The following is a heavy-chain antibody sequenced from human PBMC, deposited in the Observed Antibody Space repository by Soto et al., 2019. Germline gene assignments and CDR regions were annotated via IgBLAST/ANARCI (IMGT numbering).Heavy chain of an antibody. CDR1: GYTFTSYA. D-gene: IGHD3-3*01. J-gene: IGHJ6*03. V-gene: IGHV7-4-1*01. Sequence: GASVKVSCKASGYTFTSYAMNWVRQAPGQGLEWMGWINTNTGNPTYAQGFTGRFVFSLDTSVSTAYLQICSLKAEDTAVYYCAIIPNPSTIFGVVINFHYYMDVWGKGTTVTVSS. CDR3: AIIPNPSTIFGVVINFHYYMDV. CDR2: INTNTGNP.